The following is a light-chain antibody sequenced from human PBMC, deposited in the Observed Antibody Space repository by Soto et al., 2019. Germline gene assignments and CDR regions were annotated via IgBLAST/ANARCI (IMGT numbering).Light chain of an antibody. Sequence: DIQMTQSPSALSASVGDRVTITCRASQSIRSWLAWYQHKPGKAPKLLIHDGSTLQSGVPSRFSGSGSGTDFTLTISSLEADDFATYYCQQFNSYAWTFGQGTKVEIK. V-gene: IGKV1-5*01. J-gene: IGKJ1*01. CDR1: QSIRSW. CDR3: QQFNSYAWT. CDR2: DGS.